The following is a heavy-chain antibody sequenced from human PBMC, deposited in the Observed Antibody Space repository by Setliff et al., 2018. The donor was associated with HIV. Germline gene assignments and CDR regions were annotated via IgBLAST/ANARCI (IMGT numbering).Heavy chain of an antibody. D-gene: IGHD3-10*01. CDR3: ARATMVRGANNWFDP. CDR1: GYTFTGYY. J-gene: IGHJ5*02. CDR2: INPNSGGT. V-gene: IGHV1-2*02. Sequence: ASGKVSCKASGYTFTGYYMHWVRQAPGQGLEWMGWINPNSGGTNYAQKFQGRVTMTRDTSISTAYMELSRLRSDDTAVYYCARATMVRGANNWFDPWGQGTLVTVSS.